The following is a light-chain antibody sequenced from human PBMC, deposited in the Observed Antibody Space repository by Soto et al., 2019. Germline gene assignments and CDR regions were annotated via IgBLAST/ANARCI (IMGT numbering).Light chain of an antibody. J-gene: IGLJ3*02. Sequence: QSVLTQATSASGTTGKRVTISCSGSSSNIGRNTVYWYQQLPGTAPKLLIYNHIKRPSGVPDRFSASTSGTSASLAISGLQSEDEADYYCASWDDSLHGPVFGGGTKLTV. CDR3: ASWDDSLHGPV. CDR1: SSNIGRNT. V-gene: IGLV1-44*01. CDR2: NHI.